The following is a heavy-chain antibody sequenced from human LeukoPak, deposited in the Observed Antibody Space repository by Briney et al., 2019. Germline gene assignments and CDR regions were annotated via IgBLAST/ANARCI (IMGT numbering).Heavy chain of an antibody. D-gene: IGHD4-23*01. J-gene: IGHJ3*02. CDR3: ARDLGLRYDGNSDAFDI. CDR1: GYSISSGYY. CDR2: IYHSGSA. Sequence: SETLSLTCAVSGYSISSGYYWGWIRQPPGKGLEWIGSIYHSGSAYYNPSLKSRVTISVDTSKNQFSLKLSSVTAADTAVYYCARDLGLRYDGNSDAFDIWGQGTMVTVSS. V-gene: IGHV4-38-2*02.